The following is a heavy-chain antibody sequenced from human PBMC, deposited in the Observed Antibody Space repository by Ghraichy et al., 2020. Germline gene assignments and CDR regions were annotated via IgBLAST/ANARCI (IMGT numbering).Heavy chain of an antibody. D-gene: IGHD3-10*01. J-gene: IGHJ4*02. V-gene: IGHV4-34*01. Sequence: SETLSLTCAVYGGSFSGYYWSWIRQPPGKGLEWIGEINHSGSTNYNPSLKSRVTISVDTSKNQFSLKLSSVTAADTAVYYCARGWFRSYSPPNFDYWGQGTLVTVSS. CDR2: INHSGST. CDR3: ARGWFRSYSPPNFDY. CDR1: GGSFSGYY.